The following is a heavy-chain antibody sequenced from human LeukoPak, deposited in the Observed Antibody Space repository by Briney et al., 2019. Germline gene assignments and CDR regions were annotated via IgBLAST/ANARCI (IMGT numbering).Heavy chain of an antibody. D-gene: IGHD4-23*01. CDR3: AKDILRWSFDY. CDR2: IGGDSRT. CDR1: GFTFSSNA. Sequence: GGSLRLSCAASGFTFSSNAMSWVRQAPGKGLEWVSGIGGDSRTHYADSVEGRFTITRDTSKNMLYLQMNNLRAEDTAVYYCAKDILRWSFDYWGQGTLVTVSS. J-gene: IGHJ4*02. V-gene: IGHV3-23*01.